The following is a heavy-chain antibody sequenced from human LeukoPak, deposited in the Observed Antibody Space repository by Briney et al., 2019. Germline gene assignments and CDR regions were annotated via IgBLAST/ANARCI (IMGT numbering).Heavy chain of an antibody. J-gene: IGHJ4*02. CDR1: GCTFTSCW. CDR3: SRSFHGY. CDR2: IKQYSSEK. Sequence: GGTLRLPCVVSGCTFTSCWMSWVRQAPGTGQGLVANIKQYSSEKYYLDSFLSRFTISRDNATNSVYLQKESLRDEDTTVYYCSRSFHGYWVQGTLLTV. V-gene: IGHV3-7*01.